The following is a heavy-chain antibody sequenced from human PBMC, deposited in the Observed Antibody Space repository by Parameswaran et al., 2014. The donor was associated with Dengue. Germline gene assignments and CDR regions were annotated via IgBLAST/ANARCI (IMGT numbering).Heavy chain of an antibody. D-gene: IGHD2-21*01. Sequence: VRQDARERGVEWIGEISHSGSTNYNPPLKSRVTISVDKSKNQFSLKLNSVTAADTAVYFCARDGAYLWEYCGGDCYLGGLDVWGQGTTVTVSS. V-gene: IGHV4-4*01. J-gene: IGHJ6*02. CDR3: ARDGAYLWEYCGGDCYLGGLDV. CDR2: ISHSGST.